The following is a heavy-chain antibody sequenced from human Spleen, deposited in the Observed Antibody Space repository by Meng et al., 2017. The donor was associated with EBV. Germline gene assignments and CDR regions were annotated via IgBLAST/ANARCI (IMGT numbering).Heavy chain of an antibody. CDR1: GASTDSSDW. CDR3: ARGLGGHYPTMEY. V-gene: IGHV4-4*02. Sequence: VPLQDSGPGLVNPSGTRSLYFAVSGASTDSSDWWTWVRQAPGKGLEWIGELHHSGTTNYNPSLEIRVTISIDKSDNQFSLKLTSVTAADTAVYYCARGLGGHYPTMEYWGQGTLVTVSS. D-gene: IGHD3-22*01. CDR2: LHHSGTT. J-gene: IGHJ4*02.